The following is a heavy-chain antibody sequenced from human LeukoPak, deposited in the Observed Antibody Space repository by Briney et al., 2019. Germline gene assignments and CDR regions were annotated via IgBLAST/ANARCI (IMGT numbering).Heavy chain of an antibody. CDR3: ARMSPEHYDILTGYYFPQYYFDY. V-gene: IGHV4-59*01. Sequence: SETLSLTCTVSGGSISSYYWSWIRQPPGKGLEWIGYIYYSGSTNYNPSLKSRVTISVDTSKNQFSLKLSSVTAADTAVYYCARMSPEHYDILTGYYFPQYYFDYWGQGTLVTVSS. D-gene: IGHD3-9*01. CDR1: GGSISSYY. CDR2: IYYSGST. J-gene: IGHJ4*02.